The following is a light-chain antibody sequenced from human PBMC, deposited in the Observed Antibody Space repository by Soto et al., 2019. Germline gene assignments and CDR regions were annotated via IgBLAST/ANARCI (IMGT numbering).Light chain of an antibody. CDR2: AAS. J-gene: IGKJ2*01. CDR3: QQSYSTPRRT. V-gene: IGKV1-39*01. Sequence: DIPMTQSPSSLSASVGDRVTITCRASQSISSYLNWYQQKPGKAPKLLIYAASSLQSGVPSRFSGSGSGTDFTLTISSLQPEDFATYYCQQSYSTPRRTFGQGTKLEIK. CDR1: QSISSY.